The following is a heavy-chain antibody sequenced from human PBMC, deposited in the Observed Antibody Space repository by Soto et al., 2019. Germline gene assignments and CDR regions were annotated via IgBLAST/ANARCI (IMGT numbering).Heavy chain of an antibody. J-gene: IGHJ4*02. CDR2: ISAYNGNT. D-gene: IGHD3-22*01. V-gene: IGHV1-18*01. CDR3: ARGLYYYDSSGYCDY. Sequence: ASVKVSCKASGYTFTSYGISWVRQAPGQGLEWMGWISAYNGNTNYARKLQGRVTMTTDTSTSTAYMELRSLRSDDTAVYYCARGLYYYDSSGYCDYWGQGTLVTVSS. CDR1: GYTFTSYG.